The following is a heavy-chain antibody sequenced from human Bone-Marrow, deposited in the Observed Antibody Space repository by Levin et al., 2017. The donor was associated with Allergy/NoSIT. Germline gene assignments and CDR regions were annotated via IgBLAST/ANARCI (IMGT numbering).Heavy chain of an antibody. D-gene: IGHD1-26*01. J-gene: IGHJ4*02. CDR1: GFIISNFG. CDR3: TRANTSPFDF. V-gene: IGHV3-33*01. CDR2: IWFDGSRT. Sequence: GGSLRLSCAPSGFIISNFGMHWVRQAPGKGLEWLAIIWFDGSRTVYADSVKGRFTISRDTSKNTVYLQMNSLTAEDTAVYYCTRANTSPFDFWGQGTLVPVSS.